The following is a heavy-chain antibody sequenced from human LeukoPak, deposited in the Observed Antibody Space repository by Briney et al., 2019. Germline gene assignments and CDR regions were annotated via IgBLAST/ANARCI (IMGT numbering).Heavy chain of an antibody. Sequence: ASETLSLTCAVYGGSFSGHYWSWIRQPPGKGLEWIGEINHSGSTNYNPSLKSRVTISVDTSKRHFSLKLTSGTAADTAVYYCARAPAATGTIDYWGQGTLVTVSS. J-gene: IGHJ4*02. D-gene: IGHD6-13*01. V-gene: IGHV4-34*01. CDR2: INHSGST. CDR3: ARAPAATGTIDY. CDR1: GGSFSGHY.